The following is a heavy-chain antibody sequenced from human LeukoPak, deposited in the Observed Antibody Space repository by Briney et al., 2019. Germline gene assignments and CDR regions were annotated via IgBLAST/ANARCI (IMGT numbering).Heavy chain of an antibody. CDR1: GGTFSSYA. Sequence: SVKLSCNASGGTFSSYAISWVRQPPGQGLEWMGGIIPIFGTANYAQKFPGRVTITADKSTSTAYMDLSSLRSEDTAVYYCARGRTSNSAYNWFDPWGQGTLVTVSS. V-gene: IGHV1-69*06. D-gene: IGHD4-11*01. CDR2: IIPIFGTA. CDR3: ARGRTSNSAYNWFDP. J-gene: IGHJ5*02.